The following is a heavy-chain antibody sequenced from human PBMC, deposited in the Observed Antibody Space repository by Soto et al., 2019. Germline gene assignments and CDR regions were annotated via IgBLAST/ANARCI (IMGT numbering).Heavy chain of an antibody. CDR2: IYHSGST. V-gene: IGHV4-4*02. D-gene: IGHD2-15*01. CDR1: SGSISSSNW. CDR3: ARVYCSGGSCYRGAFDI. J-gene: IGHJ3*02. Sequence: QVQLQESGPGLVKPSGTLSLTCAVSSGSISSSNWWSWVRQPPGKGLEWIGEIYHSGSTNYNPSLKSRVTISVDKSKNQFSLKQSSVTAADTAVYYCARVYCSGGSCYRGAFDIWGQGTMVTVSS.